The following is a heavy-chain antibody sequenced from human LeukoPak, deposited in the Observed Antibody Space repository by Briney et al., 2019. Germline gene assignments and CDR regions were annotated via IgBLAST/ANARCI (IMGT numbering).Heavy chain of an antibody. CDR1: GFTFSRYW. V-gene: IGHV3-7*04. CDR3: TRVGYIDEGIDY. Sequence: GGSLRLSCAASGFTFSRYWMNWVRQAPGKGLEWVASINHNGNVNYYVDSVKGRFTISRDNAKNSLYLQMNSLRAEDTAIYYCTRVGYIDEGIDYWGQGTLVTVSS. CDR2: INHNGNVN. D-gene: IGHD5-24*01. J-gene: IGHJ4*02.